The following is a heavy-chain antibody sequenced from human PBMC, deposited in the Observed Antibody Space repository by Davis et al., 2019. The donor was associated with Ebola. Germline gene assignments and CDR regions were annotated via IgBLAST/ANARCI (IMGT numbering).Heavy chain of an antibody. Sequence: GESLKISCAASGFIFRSYVMSWVRQAPGKGLEWVSTLGTSADTYYADSVKGRFTISRDNAKNSLYLQMNSLRAEDTAVYFCARDHVVTAIPFDFWGRGTLVTVSS. CDR1: GFIFRSYV. V-gene: IGHV3-21*01. CDR3: ARDHVVTAIPFDF. J-gene: IGHJ4*02. CDR2: LGTSADT. D-gene: IGHD2-21*02.